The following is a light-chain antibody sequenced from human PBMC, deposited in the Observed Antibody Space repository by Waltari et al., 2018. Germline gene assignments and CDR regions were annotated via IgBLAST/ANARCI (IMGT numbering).Light chain of an antibody. V-gene: IGKV3-11*01. Sequence: EIVLTQSPATLSLSPGERATLSCRASQGVSSYLAWYQQKPGQAPRLPIYDASNRATGIPARFSGSGSGTDFTLTISSLEPEDFAVYYCQQRSNWPRTFGQGTKVEIK. CDR2: DAS. CDR1: QGVSSY. J-gene: IGKJ1*01. CDR3: QQRSNWPRT.